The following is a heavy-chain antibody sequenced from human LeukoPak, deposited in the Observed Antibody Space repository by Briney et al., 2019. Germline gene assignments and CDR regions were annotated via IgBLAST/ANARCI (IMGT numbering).Heavy chain of an antibody. CDR1: GGTFSSYA. D-gene: IGHD3-10*01. V-gene: IGHV1-69*05. CDR3: ARGQGITNWFDP. J-gene: IGHJ5*02. CDR2: IIPIFGTA. Sequence: SVKVSCKASGGTFSSYAISWVRQAPGQGLEWMGGIIPIFGTANYAQKFQGRVTMTRDTSTSTVYMELSSLRSEDTAVYYCARGQGITNWFDPWGQGTLVTVSS.